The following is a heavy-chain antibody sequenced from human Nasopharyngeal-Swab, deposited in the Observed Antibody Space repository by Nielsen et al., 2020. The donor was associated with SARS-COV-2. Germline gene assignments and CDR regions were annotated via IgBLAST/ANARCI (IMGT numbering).Heavy chain of an antibody. V-gene: IGHV1-46*01. D-gene: IGHD6-13*01. CDR3: ARVQQLVSPYYYYGMDV. CDR2: INPSGGST. CDR1: GYTFTSYY. J-gene: IGHJ6*02. Sequence: ASVKVSCKASGYTFTSYYMHWVRQAPGQGLEWMGIINPSGGSTSYAQKFRGRVTMTRDTSTSTVYMELSSLRSEDTAVYYCARVQQLVSPYYYYGMDVWGQGTTVTVSS.